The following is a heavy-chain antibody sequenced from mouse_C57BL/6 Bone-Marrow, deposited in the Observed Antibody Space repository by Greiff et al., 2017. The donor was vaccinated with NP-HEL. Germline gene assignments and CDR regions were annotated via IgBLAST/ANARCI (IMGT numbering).Heavy chain of an antibody. J-gene: IGHJ3*01. Sequence: VQRVESGAELVRPGASVTLSCKASGYTFTDYEMHWVKQTPVHGLEWIGAIDPETGGTAYNQKFKGKAILTADKSSSTAYMELRSLTSEDSAVYCCTPYDPFAYWGQGTLVTVSA. D-gene: IGHD2-3*01. CDR2: IDPETGGT. V-gene: IGHV1-15*01. CDR1: GYTFTDYE. CDR3: TPYDPFAY.